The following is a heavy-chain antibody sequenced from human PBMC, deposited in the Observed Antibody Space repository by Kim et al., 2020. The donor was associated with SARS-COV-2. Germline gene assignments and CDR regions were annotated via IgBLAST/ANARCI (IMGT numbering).Heavy chain of an antibody. Sequence: ASVKVSCKASGYTFTSYYMHWVRQAPGQGLEWMGIINPSGGSTSYAQKFQGRVTMTRDMSTSTVYMELSSLRSEDTAVYYCARDRTNTSRYDDYYYGMDVWGQGTTVTVSS. CDR3: ARDRTNTSRYDDYYYGMDV. J-gene: IGHJ6*02. CDR1: GYTFTSYY. D-gene: IGHD2-2*01. V-gene: IGHV1-46*01. CDR2: INPSGGST.